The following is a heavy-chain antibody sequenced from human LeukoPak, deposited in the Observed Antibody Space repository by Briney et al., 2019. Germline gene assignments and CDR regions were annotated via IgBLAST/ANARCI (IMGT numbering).Heavy chain of an antibody. CDR2: ISLDSGNT. Sequence: ASVKVSCKASGYTFANYGINWVRQGPGQGLEWMGWISLDSGNTGYAQRVQGRVTLTTDTSTSTAYMELRSLRSDDTAVYFCARVTYLRPYQLDYWGQGTLVSISS. J-gene: IGHJ4*02. D-gene: IGHD2-2*01. CDR3: ARVTYLRPYQLDY. CDR1: GYTFANYG. V-gene: IGHV1-18*01.